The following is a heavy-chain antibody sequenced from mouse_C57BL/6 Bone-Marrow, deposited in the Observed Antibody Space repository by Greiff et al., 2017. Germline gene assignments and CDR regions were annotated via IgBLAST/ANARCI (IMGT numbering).Heavy chain of an antibody. Sequence: QVQLQQPGAELVRPGTSVKLSCKASGYTFTSYWMHWVKQRPGQGLEWIGVIDPSDSYTNYNQKFKGKATLTLDTSSSTAYMQLSSLTSEDSAVYDCARSRGNYYFDYWGQGTTLTVSS. D-gene: IGHD2-1*01. CDR3: ARSRGNYYFDY. V-gene: IGHV1-59*01. J-gene: IGHJ2*01. CDR1: GYTFTSYW. CDR2: IDPSDSYT.